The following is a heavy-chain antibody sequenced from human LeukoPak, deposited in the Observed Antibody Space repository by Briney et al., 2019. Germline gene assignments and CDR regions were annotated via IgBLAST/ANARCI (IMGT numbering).Heavy chain of an antibody. J-gene: IGHJ6*03. CDR2: IHYTGST. D-gene: IGHD3-16*01. CDR3: ARETSQKGAHYMDV. CDR1: GGPITVYH. Sequence: SDTLSLTCSVSGGPITVYHWIWIRQPPGKGLEFIGYIHYTGSTNYNSSLTSRISISTDTSKNQFSLKLRSVTAADTAVYYCARETSQKGAHYMDVWGKGTTVTISS. V-gene: IGHV4-59*01.